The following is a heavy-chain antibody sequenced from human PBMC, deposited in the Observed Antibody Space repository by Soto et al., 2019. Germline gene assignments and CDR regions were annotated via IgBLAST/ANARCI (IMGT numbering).Heavy chain of an antibody. D-gene: IGHD3-10*01. CDR3: ARDPMGRYYGSGSYYFHY. J-gene: IGHJ4*02. CDR1: GFTFSSYA. V-gene: IGHV3-30-3*01. CDR2: ISYDGSNK. Sequence: QVQLVESGGGVVQPGRSLRLSCAASGFTFSSYAMQWVGQAPGKGLEWVEVISYDGSNKYYADSVKGRFTISRDNSQNTLYLQMNSLRAEDTAVYYCARDPMGRYYGSGSYYFHYWGQGTLVTVSS.